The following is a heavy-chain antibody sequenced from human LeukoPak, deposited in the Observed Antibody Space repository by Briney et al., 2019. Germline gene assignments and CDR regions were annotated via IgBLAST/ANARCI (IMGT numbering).Heavy chain of an antibody. D-gene: IGHD3-10*01. CDR1: GYTFTSYD. CDR2: MNPNSGNT. V-gene: IGHV1-8*01. J-gene: IGHJ4*02. CDR3: ARGFWFGELWDY. Sequence: ASVKVSCKASGYTFTSYDINWVRQATGQGLEWMGWMNPNSGNTGYVQKFQGRVTMTRNTSISTAYMELSSLRSEDTAVYYCARGFWFGELWDYWGQGTLVTVSS.